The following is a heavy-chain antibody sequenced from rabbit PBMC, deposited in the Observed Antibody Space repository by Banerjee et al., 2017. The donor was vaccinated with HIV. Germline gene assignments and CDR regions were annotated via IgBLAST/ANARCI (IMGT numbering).Heavy chain of an antibody. CDR2: ISTTDGNT. J-gene: IGHJ4*01. D-gene: IGHD6-1*01. CDR1: GFTISSNYC. V-gene: IGHV1S43*01. CDR3: AKDYAGYAGYGYASLGL. Sequence: QRQLEESGGGLVKPGGTLTLTCRASGFTISSNYCMCWVRQAPGKGLEWIGCISTTDGNTYYASWVNGRFTISRSTSLNTVDLKMTSLTAADTATYFCAKDYAGYAGYGYASLGLWGPGTLVTVS.